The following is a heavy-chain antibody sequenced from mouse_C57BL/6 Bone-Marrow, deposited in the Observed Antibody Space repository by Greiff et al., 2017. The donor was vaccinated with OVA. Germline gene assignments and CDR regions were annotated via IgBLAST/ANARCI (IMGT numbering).Heavy chain of an antibody. D-gene: IGHD1-1*01. CDR3: ARGGITTVVNYYARDY. CDR2: IDPSDSYT. Sequence: QVQLQQPGAELVMPGASVKLSCKASGYTFTSYWMHWVKQRPGQGLEWIGEIDPSDSYTNYNQKFKGKSTLTVDKSSSTAYMQLSSLTSEDSAVYYCARGGITTVVNYYARDYWGQGTSVTVSS. CDR1: GYTFTSYW. V-gene: IGHV1-69*01. J-gene: IGHJ4*01.